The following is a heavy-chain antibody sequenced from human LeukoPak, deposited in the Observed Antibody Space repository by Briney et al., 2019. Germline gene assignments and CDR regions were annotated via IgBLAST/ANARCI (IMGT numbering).Heavy chain of an antibody. CDR2: IIPIFGTA. J-gene: IGHJ3*02. Sequence: SVKVSCKASGGTFSSYAISWVRQAPGQGLEWMGGIIPIFGTANYAQKFQGRVTITADESTSTAYMELSRLRSEDTAVYYWAKKDTAIDPDGYGAFDIWGQGRMVTVSS. V-gene: IGHV1-69*13. CDR1: GGTFSSYA. CDR3: AKKDTAIDPDGYGAFDI. D-gene: IGHD5-18*01.